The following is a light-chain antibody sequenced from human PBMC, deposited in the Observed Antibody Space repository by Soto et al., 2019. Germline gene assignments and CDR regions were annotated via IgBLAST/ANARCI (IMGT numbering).Light chain of an antibody. CDR3: QQYNSYSRT. Sequence: DIQMTRFLPTLPPLVGARVTIPCRASKSISSGLAWYQQKPGKAPKLLIYDASSLESGVPSRFSGSGSGTEFTLTISSLQPDDFATYYCQQYNSYSRTFGQGTKVEIK. V-gene: IGKV1-5*01. J-gene: IGKJ1*01. CDR2: DAS. CDR1: KSISSG.